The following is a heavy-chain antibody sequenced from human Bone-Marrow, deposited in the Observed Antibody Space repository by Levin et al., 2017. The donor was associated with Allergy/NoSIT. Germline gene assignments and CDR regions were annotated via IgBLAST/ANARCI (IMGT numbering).Heavy chain of an antibody. CDR2: IYYSGNT. D-gene: IGHD3-9*01. Sequence: PSETLSLTCSVSGDSVTSGTYYWTWIRQPPARSLEWLGYIYYSGNTKSNPSLMSRLTISIDTSKNQFSLKLNSVTAEDTAIYYCTREERGAPILYGLDVWGQGTSVTVSS. CDR1: GDSVTSGTYY. V-gene: IGHV4-61*01. CDR3: TREERGAPILYGLDV. J-gene: IGHJ6*02.